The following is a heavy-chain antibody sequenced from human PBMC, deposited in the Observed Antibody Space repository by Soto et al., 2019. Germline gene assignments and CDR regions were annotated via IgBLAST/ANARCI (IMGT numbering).Heavy chain of an antibody. CDR3: ARQRFCSGGSCYYYYGMDV. Sequence: ASVKVSCKASGYTFTSYAMHWVRQAPGQRLEWMGWINAGNGNTKYSQKFQGRVTITRDTSASTAYMELSSLRSEDTAVYYCARQRFCSGGSCYYYYGMDVWGQGTTVTVSS. V-gene: IGHV1-3*01. D-gene: IGHD2-15*01. CDR2: INAGNGNT. J-gene: IGHJ6*02. CDR1: GYTFTSYA.